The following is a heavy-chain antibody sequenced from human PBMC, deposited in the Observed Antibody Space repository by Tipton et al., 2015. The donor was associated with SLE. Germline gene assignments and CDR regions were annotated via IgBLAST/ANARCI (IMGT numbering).Heavy chain of an antibody. CDR3: AREFLNPVTTVHYYFDL. Sequence: LRLSCTVSGGSINRNDYYWGWIRQTPGKGLEWIGYVYISGSTYYNPSLESRVTLSVDASKDQFSLKLISVTAADTAVYYCAREFLNPVTTVHYYFDLWGRGTLVTVSS. CDR2: VYISGST. D-gene: IGHD4-11*01. V-gene: IGHV4-39*07. J-gene: IGHJ2*01. CDR1: GGSINRNDYY.